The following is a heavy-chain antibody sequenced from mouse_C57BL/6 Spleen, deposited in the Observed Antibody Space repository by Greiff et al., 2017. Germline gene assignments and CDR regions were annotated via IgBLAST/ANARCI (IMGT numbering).Heavy chain of an antibody. CDR2: IYPGSGST. V-gene: IGHV1-55*01. J-gene: IGHJ1*03. CDR3: ARYYCSSSFFDV. CDR1: GYTFTSYW. Sequence: QVQLQQPGAELVKPGASVKMSCKASGYTFTSYWITWVKQRPGQGLEWIGDIYPGSGSTNYNEKFKSKATLTVDTSSSTAYMQLSSLTSEDAAVYYCARYYCSSSFFDVWGTGTTLTVSS. D-gene: IGHD1-1*01.